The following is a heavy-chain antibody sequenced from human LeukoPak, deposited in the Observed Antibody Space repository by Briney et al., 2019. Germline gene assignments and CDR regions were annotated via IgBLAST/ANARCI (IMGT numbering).Heavy chain of an antibody. CDR2: ISGSGGST. D-gene: IGHD2-2*01. CDR3: AKAGCSSTSCLTYY. Sequence: GGSLRLSRAASRFTLSSYAMSWVRQAPGRGLEWVSAISGSGGSTFYADFVKGRFTISRDNSKNTLYLQMNSLRAEDTGVYYWAKAGCSSTSCLTYYWGQGTLVTVSS. CDR1: RFTLSSYA. V-gene: IGHV3-23*01. J-gene: IGHJ4*02.